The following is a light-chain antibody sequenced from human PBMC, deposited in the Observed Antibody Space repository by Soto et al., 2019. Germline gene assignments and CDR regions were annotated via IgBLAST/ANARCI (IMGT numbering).Light chain of an antibody. CDR1: QGISTY. CDR2: AAS. J-gene: IGKJ4*01. CDR3: QKYDSAPLT. Sequence: DIQMTQSPSSLSASVGDRVTITCRASQGISTYLAWYQQKPGKVPKLLMYAASTLQSGVPSRFSGGGSGTDFTLTISSLQPEDVATYYCQKYDSAPLTFGGGTKVEIK. V-gene: IGKV1-27*01.